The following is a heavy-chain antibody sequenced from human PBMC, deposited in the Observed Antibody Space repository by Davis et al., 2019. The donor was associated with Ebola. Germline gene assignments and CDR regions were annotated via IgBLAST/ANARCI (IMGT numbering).Heavy chain of an antibody. CDR2: IWYDGSNK. CDR3: ASLVVPAAGGMDV. D-gene: IGHD2-2*01. Sequence: GESLKISCAASGFTFSSYSMHWVRQAPGKGLEWVAVIWYDGSNKYYADSVKGRFTISRDNSKNTLYLQMNSLRAEDTAVYYCASLVVPAAGGMDVWGQGTTVTVSS. V-gene: IGHV3-33*08. J-gene: IGHJ6*02. CDR1: GFTFSSYS.